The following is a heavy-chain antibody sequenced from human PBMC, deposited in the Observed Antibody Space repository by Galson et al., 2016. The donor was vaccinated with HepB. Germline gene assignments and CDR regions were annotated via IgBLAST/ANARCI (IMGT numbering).Heavy chain of an antibody. Sequence: SLRLSCAASGFSFSRYGMHWVRRAPGKGLEWVAVIWLDGTNKYYRDSVKGRFTISRDNSRNTLYLQMNNLRAEDTAVYYCVGDPPSENSGHHYWGQGTLVTVSS. D-gene: IGHD5-12*01. V-gene: IGHV3-33*01. CDR1: GFSFSRYG. J-gene: IGHJ4*02. CDR3: VGDPPSENSGHHY. CDR2: IWLDGTNK.